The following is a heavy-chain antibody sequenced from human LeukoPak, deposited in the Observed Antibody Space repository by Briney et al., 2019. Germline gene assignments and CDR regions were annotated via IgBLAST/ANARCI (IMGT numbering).Heavy chain of an antibody. CDR1: GASVSSYY. J-gene: IGHJ3*02. D-gene: IGHD2-2*01. CDR2: LSHSGSS. Sequence: SETLSPTCIVSGASVSSYYWSWIRQPPGRGLEWIGYLSHSGSSDSNPSLKSRVTILVDTSKNQFSLKLTSVTAADTAVYYCARARYANAWYAFDIWGQGTMVTVSS. V-gene: IGHV4-59*02. CDR3: ARARYANAWYAFDI.